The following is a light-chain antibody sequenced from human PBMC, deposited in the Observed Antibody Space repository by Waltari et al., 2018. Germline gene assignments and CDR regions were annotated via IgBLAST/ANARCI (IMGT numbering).Light chain of an antibody. V-gene: IGKV3-20*01. CDR3: QQYASSVLYT. Sequence: IVLTQSPGTLSLSPGVRASLSCKASQSLGKNYLAWYQHKPGQAPRLLIYGASSRAAGIPDRFSGSGSGTDFTLTISRLEPEDFAVYYCQQYASSVLYTFGQGTKLEIK. CDR2: GAS. J-gene: IGKJ2*01. CDR1: QSLGKNY.